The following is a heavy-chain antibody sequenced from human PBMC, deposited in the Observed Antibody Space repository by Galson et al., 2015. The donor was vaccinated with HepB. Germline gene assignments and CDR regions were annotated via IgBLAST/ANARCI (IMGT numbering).Heavy chain of an antibody. V-gene: IGHV1-69*04. Sequence: SVKVSCKASGGTFSSYTISWVRQAPGQGLEWVGRIIPILGIANYAQKFQGRVTITADESTSTAYMELSSLRSEDTAVYYCARELIPYGDYVESWFDPWGQGTLVTVSS. CDR1: GGTFSSYT. D-gene: IGHD4-17*01. CDR2: IIPILGIA. CDR3: ARELIPYGDYVESWFDP. J-gene: IGHJ5*02.